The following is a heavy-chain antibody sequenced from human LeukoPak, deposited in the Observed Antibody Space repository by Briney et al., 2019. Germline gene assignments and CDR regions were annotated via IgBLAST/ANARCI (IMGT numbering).Heavy chain of an antibody. Sequence: GGSLRLSCAASGFTFDDYTMHWVRQAPGKGLEWVSLISWDGGSTYYADSVKGRFTISRDNSKNTLYLQMNSLRAEDTAVYYCAKDGYNLSFDYWGQGTLVTVSS. D-gene: IGHD5-12*01. V-gene: IGHV3-43*01. CDR3: AKDGYNLSFDY. J-gene: IGHJ4*02. CDR2: ISWDGGST. CDR1: GFTFDDYT.